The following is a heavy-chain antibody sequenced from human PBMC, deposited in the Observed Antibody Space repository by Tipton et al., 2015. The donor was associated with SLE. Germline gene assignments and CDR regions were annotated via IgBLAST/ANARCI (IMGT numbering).Heavy chain of an antibody. Sequence: LRLSCTVSGGSISSGTYYWTWIRQPAGKGLEWIGRIYTSGSTNYNPSLKSRVTISVDTSKNQFSLKLSSVTAADTAVYYCARVDSSYTYYYYYGMDVWGQGTTVTVSS. CDR3: ARVDSSYTYYYYYGMDV. D-gene: IGHD6-6*01. CDR2: IYTSGST. J-gene: IGHJ6*02. V-gene: IGHV4-61*02. CDR1: GGSISSGTYY.